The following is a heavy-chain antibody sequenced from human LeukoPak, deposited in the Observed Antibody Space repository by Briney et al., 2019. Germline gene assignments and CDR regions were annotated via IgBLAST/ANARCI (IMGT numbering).Heavy chain of an antibody. CDR1: GGTFSSSA. CDR2: IIPILGTA. V-gene: IGHV1-69*10. D-gene: IGHD2-2*01. Sequence: SVRVSCKASGGTFSSSAISWGRQAPGQGLEWMGGIIPILGTANYAQKFQGRVTITADKATSTAYMELSSLRSEDTAVYYCATKRGYCSSTSCYGDYYYYGMDVWGKGTTVTVSS. J-gene: IGHJ6*04. CDR3: ATKRGYCSSTSCYGDYYYYGMDV.